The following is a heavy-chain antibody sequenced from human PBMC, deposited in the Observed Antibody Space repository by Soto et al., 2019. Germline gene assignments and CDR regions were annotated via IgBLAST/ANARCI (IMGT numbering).Heavy chain of an antibody. CDR3: TRHGNSGWFEGWFDP. Sequence: GESLKISCAASGFTFSGSAMHWVRQASGKGLEWVGRIRSKANSYATAYAASVKGRFTISRDDSKNTAYLQMNSLKTEDTAVYYCTRHGNSGWFEGWFDPWGQGTLVTVSS. CDR2: IRSKANSYAT. CDR1: GFTFSGSA. J-gene: IGHJ5*02. D-gene: IGHD6-19*01. V-gene: IGHV3-73*01.